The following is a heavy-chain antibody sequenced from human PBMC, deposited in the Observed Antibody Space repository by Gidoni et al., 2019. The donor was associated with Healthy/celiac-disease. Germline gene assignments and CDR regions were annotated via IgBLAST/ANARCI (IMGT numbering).Heavy chain of an antibody. CDR2: IYTRGNT. D-gene: IGHD2-15*01. V-gene: IGHV4-61*02. Sequence: QVQLPESGPGLVMPSQTLSLTCSVSGRSISSCCYYWSWIRQPAGKGLEWIERIYTRGNTSYNPSLKSRITISVDTSKNQLSLKLSSGTAADTAVYYCAREGGYCSGGSCSDDYYYYYYMDIWGEGTTVTVSS. CDR1: GRSISSCCYY. J-gene: IGHJ6*03. CDR3: AREGGYCSGGSCSDDYYYYYYMDI.